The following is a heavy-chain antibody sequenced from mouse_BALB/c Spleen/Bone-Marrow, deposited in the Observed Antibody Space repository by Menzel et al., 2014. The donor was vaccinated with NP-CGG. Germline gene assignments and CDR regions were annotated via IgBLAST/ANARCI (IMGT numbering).Heavy chain of an antibody. D-gene: IGHD1-1*01. Sequence: EVQLVESGPELVKPGASVKISCKASGYSFTGYYMHWVKQSHVKSLEWIGRINPYNGATSYNQNFKDKASLTVDKSSSTAYMELHSLTSEDSAVYYCASHYYGSSYWYFDVWGAGTTVTVSS. CDR3: ASHYYGSSYWYFDV. CDR1: GYSFTGYY. V-gene: IGHV1-31*01. CDR2: INPYNGAT. J-gene: IGHJ1*01.